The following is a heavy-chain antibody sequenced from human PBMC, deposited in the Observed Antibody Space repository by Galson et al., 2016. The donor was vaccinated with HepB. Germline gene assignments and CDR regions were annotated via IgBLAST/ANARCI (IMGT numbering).Heavy chain of an antibody. D-gene: IGHD3-10*01. V-gene: IGHV3-15*01. Sequence: SLRLSCATAGLLPNTVWMSWVRQAPGKGLEWIGLIKDATSGWATDYAAPVQDRFIISKDVSQNTLFLQMNSLKTEDTAVYYCAGDVSWLGVGEFDYWGQGALVTVSS. CDR1: GLLPNTVW. CDR3: AGDVSWLGVGEFDY. J-gene: IGHJ4*02. CDR2: IKDATSGWAT.